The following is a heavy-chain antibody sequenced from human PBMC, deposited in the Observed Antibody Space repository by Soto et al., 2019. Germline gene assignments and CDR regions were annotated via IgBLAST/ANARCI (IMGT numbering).Heavy chain of an antibody. V-gene: IGHV1-18*01. J-gene: IGHJ5*02. CDR2: ISAYNGNT. CDR1: GYTFTSYG. D-gene: IGHD1-26*01. CDR3: ARVVGALGHWFDP. Sequence: QVQLVQSGGEVKKPGASVKVSCKASGYTFTSYGISWVRQAPGQGLEWMGRISAYNGNTNYAQKLQGRVTMTTDASTSTDYMELRSLRSADTAVYYCARVVGALGHWFDPWGQGTLVTVSS.